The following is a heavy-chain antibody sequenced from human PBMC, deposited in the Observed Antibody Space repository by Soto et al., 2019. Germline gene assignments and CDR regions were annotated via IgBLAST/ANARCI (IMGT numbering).Heavy chain of an antibody. D-gene: IGHD3-3*01. Sequence: SETLSLTCTVSGGSISSYYWSWIRQPPGKGLEWIGYIYYSGSTNYNPSLKSRVTISVDTSKNQFSLELSSVTAADTAVYYCARDRSAAIFGVAPNNWFDPWGQGTLVTVSS. V-gene: IGHV4-59*01. J-gene: IGHJ5*02. CDR1: GGSISSYY. CDR3: ARDRSAAIFGVAPNNWFDP. CDR2: IYYSGST.